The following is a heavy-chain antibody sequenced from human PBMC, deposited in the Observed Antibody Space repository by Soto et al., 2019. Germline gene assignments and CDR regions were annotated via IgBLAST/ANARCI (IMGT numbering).Heavy chain of an antibody. CDR1: GGSISSGGNY. J-gene: IGHJ5*02. CDR3: AREYSGYDKTRFDP. D-gene: IGHD5-12*01. V-gene: IGHV4-31*03. CDR2: IYYSGTT. Sequence: SETLSLTCNVSGGSISSGGNYWSWIRQHPGKGLEWIGYIYYSGTTYYNPSLKSRLTISIDTSRNQFSLKLSSVTAADTAVYYCAREYSGYDKTRFDPWGQGTLVTVSS.